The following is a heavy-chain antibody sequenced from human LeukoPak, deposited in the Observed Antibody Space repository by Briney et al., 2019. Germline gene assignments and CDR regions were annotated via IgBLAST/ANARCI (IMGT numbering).Heavy chain of an antibody. J-gene: IGHJ4*02. CDR2: IYYSGIT. V-gene: IGHV4-59*01. CDR3: ARDQSGSYIFDY. Sequence: SETLSLTCTVFGDSISSYYWSWIRQPPGKGLEWIGSIYYSGITSYNPSLKSRVIISVHTSKNQFSLKLSSVTAADAAVYYCARDQSGSYIFDYWGQGTLVTVSS. D-gene: IGHD1-26*01. CDR1: GDSISSYY.